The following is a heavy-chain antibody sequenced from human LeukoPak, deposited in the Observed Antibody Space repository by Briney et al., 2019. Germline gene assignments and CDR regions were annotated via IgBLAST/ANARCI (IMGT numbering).Heavy chain of an antibody. V-gene: IGHV4-39*01. CDR2: IYYSGST. CDR3: ARGEAVAGSFYDY. Sequence: SETLSLTCTVSGGSISSSSYYWGWIRQPPGKGLEWIGSIYYSGSTYYNPSLKSRVTISVDTSKNQFSLKLSSVTAADTAVYYCARGEAVAGSFYDYWGQGTLVTVSS. D-gene: IGHD6-19*01. CDR1: GGSISSSSYY. J-gene: IGHJ4*02.